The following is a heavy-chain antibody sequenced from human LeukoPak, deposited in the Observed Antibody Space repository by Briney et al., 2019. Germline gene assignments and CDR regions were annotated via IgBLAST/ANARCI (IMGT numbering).Heavy chain of an antibody. CDR1: GGTFSSYA. J-gene: IGHJ4*02. CDR2: IIPIFCTA. Sequence: ASVKVSCKASGGTFSSYAISWLRQPPRQGLEWMGGIIPIFCTANYAQKFQGRVTITTDESTSTAYMELSSLRSEDTAVYYCAADSGPSLTAFDYWGQGTLVTVSS. V-gene: IGHV1-69*05. D-gene: IGHD6-19*01. CDR3: AADSGPSLTAFDY.